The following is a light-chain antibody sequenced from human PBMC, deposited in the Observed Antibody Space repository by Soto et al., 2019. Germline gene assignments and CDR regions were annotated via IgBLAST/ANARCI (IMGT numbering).Light chain of an antibody. J-gene: IGLJ1*01. CDR2: SNS. CDR1: SSNIGSNT. V-gene: IGLV1-44*01. Sequence: QSVLTQPPSASGTPGQRVTISCSGSSSNIGSNTVNWYQQLPGTAPKLLVYSNSQRPSGVPDRFSGSKSGTSASLAISGLQSEDEASYYCAAWDDSRNGYVFGTGTKVTVL. CDR3: AAWDDSRNGYV.